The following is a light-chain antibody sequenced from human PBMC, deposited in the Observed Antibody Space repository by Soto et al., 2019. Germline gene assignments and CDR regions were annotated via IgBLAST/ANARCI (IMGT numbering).Light chain of an antibody. Sequence: DIQMTQSPSTLSASVGDRVTITCRASQSISSWLAWYQQKPGTAPKLLIYTASTLESGVPSRFSGSGSGTEFTLTISSTQPDDFATYYCQQYNSYPWTFGQGTKVETK. CDR3: QQYNSYPWT. CDR2: TAS. J-gene: IGKJ1*01. CDR1: QSISSW. V-gene: IGKV1-5*03.